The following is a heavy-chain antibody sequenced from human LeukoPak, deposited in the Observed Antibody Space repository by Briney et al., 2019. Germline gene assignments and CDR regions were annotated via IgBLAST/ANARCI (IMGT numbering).Heavy chain of an antibody. CDR1: GGSISSSSYY. Sequence: ASETLSLTCTVSGGSISSSSYYWGWIRQPPGKGLEWIGSIYYSGSTYYNPSLKSRVTISVDTSKNQLSLKLSSVTAADTAVYYCARRGRGYDSVYFDYWGQGTLVTVSS. J-gene: IGHJ4*02. V-gene: IGHV4-39*07. D-gene: IGHD5-12*01. CDR2: IYYSGST. CDR3: ARRGRGYDSVYFDY.